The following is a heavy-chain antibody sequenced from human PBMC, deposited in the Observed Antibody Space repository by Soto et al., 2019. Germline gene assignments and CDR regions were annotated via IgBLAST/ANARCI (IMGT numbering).Heavy chain of an antibody. D-gene: IGHD6-6*01. CDR2: INHSGST. CDR3: ATLSAVYSSSASSWFDP. CDR1: GGSFSGYY. J-gene: IGHJ5*02. V-gene: IGHV4-34*01. Sequence: PSETLSLTCAVYGGSFSGYYWSWIRQPPGKGLEWIGEINHSGSTNYNPSLKSRVTISVDTSKNQFSLKLSSVTAADTAVYYCATLSAVYSSSASSWFDPWGQGTLVTVSS.